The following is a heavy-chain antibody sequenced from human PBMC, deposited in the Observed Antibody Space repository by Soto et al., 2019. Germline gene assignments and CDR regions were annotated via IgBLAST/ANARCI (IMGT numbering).Heavy chain of an antibody. CDR1: GYSFAGYW. D-gene: IGHD3-22*01. CDR2: IDPSDSQT. J-gene: IGHJ4*02. CDR3: ARQIYDSDTGPNFQYYFDS. V-gene: IGHV5-10-1*01. Sequence: GEYLKISCKGSGYSFAGYWITWVRQKPGKGLEGMGRIDPSDSQTYYSPSFRGHVTISVTKSITTVFLQWSSLRASDTAMYYCARQIYDSDTGPNFQYYFDSWGQGTPVTVSS.